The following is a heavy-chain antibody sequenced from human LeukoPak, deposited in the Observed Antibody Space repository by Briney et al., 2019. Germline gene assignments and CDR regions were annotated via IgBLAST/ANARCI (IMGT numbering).Heavy chain of an antibody. CDR2: MYYSGST. V-gene: IGHV4-39*01. CDR1: DGSISSSSYY. Sequence: SETLSLTCTVSDGSISSSSYYWGWLRQPPGQGLEWIGSMYYSGSTYYNPSLKSRVTIYVDTSKNQFSLKLSSVTVADTAVYYSARHEYYHDSIGNEWRASAFDNWGQGTLVTVSS. J-gene: IGHJ4*02. D-gene: IGHD3-22*01. CDR3: ARHEYYHDSIGNEWRASAFDN.